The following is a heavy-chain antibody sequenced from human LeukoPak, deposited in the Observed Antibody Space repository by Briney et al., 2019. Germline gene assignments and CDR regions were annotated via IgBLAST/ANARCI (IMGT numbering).Heavy chain of an antibody. J-gene: IGHJ4*02. V-gene: IGHV3-7*04. Sequence: GGSLRLSCAPSGFTFSTFWMSWVRQAPGKGLEWVANIKEDGSEKYYVDSVKGRFTIARDNAKNSLYLQMNSLKAEDTAVYYCVRGDSNFDFWGQGTLVTVSS. CDR1: GFTFSTFW. CDR3: VRGDSNFDF. CDR2: IKEDGSEK. D-gene: IGHD5-18*01.